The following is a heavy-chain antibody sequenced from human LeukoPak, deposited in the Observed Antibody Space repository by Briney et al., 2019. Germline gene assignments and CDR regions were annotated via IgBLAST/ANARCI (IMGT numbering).Heavy chain of an antibody. D-gene: IGHD3-10*01. Sequence: ASVNVSCKASGYTFTSYGISWVRQAPGQGLEGMGWISAYNGNTNYAQKLQGRVTMTTDTSTSTAYMELRSLRSDDTAVYYCAREGSYYYGSGSYCVWFDPWGQGTLVTVSS. CDR3: AREGSYYYGSGSYCVWFDP. V-gene: IGHV1-18*01. J-gene: IGHJ5*02. CDR1: GYTFTSYG. CDR2: ISAYNGNT.